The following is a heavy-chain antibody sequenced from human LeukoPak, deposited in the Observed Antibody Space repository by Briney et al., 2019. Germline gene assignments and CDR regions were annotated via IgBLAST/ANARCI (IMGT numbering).Heavy chain of an antibody. Sequence: PGGSLRLSCAASGFTFNNYNMNWVRQAPGKGLEWVSSISSSSNYIYYADSVKGRFTISRDNAKNSLYLQMNSLRAEDTAVYYCARAADYDHYMDVWGKGTTVTASS. CDR2: ISSSSNYI. CDR3: ARAADYDHYMDV. V-gene: IGHV3-21*01. D-gene: IGHD3-3*01. CDR1: GFTFNNYN. J-gene: IGHJ6*03.